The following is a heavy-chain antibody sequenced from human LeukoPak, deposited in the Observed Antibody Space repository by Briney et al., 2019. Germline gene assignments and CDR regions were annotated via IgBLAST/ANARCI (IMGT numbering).Heavy chain of an antibody. Sequence: GGSLRLSCAASGFTFSSYSMSWVRQAPGKGLEWVSAIRGSGGSTCYADSVKGRFTISRDNSKNTLYLQMNSLRAEDTAVYYCAKDIAAAGNWGQGTLVTVSS. V-gene: IGHV3-23*01. CDR1: GFTFSSYS. J-gene: IGHJ4*02. CDR3: AKDIAAAGN. CDR2: IRGSGGST. D-gene: IGHD6-13*01.